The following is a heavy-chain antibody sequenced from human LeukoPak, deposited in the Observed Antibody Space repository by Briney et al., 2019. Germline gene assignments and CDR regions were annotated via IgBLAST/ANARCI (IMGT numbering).Heavy chain of an antibody. D-gene: IGHD4-23*01. CDR2: ISSSSSYI. CDR3: ARMTTVVTPHN. J-gene: IGHJ4*02. CDR1: GFTFSSYS. V-gene: IGHV3-21*01. Sequence: GGSLRLSCAASGFTFSSYSMNWVRQAPGKGLEWVSSISSSSSYIYYADSVKGRFTISRNNAKNSLYLQMNSLRAEDTAVYYCARMTTVVTPHNWGQGTLVTVSS.